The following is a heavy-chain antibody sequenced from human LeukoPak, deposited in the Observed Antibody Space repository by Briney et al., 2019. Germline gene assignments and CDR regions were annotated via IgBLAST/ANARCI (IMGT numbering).Heavy chain of an antibody. CDR1: GFTFSTYA. CDR3: AKTSRGNSGYDSPFDY. CDR2: VRGCGSDT. D-gene: IGHD5-12*01. V-gene: IGHV3-23*01. J-gene: IGHJ4*02. Sequence: AGGSLRLSCAASGFTFSTYAMSWVRQAPGKGLEWVSAVRGCGSDTYYANSVKGRFTISRDNSKNTLYLQMNSLRAEDTAIYYCAKTSRGNSGYDSPFDYWGQGTLVTVSS.